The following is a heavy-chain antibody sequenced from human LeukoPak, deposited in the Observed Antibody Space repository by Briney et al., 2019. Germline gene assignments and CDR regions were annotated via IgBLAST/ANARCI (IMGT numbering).Heavy chain of an antibody. V-gene: IGHV3-23*01. CDR3: ARDPEGGAFDL. CDR2: ISGSGLST. CDR1: GFTFYDYG. J-gene: IGHJ3*01. D-gene: IGHD3-16*01. Sequence: GGSLRLSCAASGFTFYDYGMTWVRQAPGKGLEWVSTISGSGLSTYYADSVKGRFTISRDNARNLLFLQMNNLRDEDTAIYYCARDPEGGAFDLWGQGTMVTVSS.